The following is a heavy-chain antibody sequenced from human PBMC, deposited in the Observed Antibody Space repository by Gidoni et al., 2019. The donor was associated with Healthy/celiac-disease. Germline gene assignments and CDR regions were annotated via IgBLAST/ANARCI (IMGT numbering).Heavy chain of an antibody. D-gene: IGHD2-2*01. CDR1: GGPSSGYY. J-gene: IGHJ3*02. CDR2: INHSGST. Sequence: QVQLLPWGAGLLKPSETLSLTCAAYGGPSSGYYWSRLRLPPGKGLEWIGEINHSGSTTYNPSLKSRVTISVDTSKNQFSGKLSSVTAADTAVYYCARARYRCSSTSCYPVRAGYRAFDIWGQGTMVTVSS. CDR3: ARARYRCSSTSCYPVRAGYRAFDI. V-gene: IGHV4-34*01.